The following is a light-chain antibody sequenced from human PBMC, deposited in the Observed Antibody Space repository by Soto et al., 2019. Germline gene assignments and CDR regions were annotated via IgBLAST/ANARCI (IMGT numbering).Light chain of an antibody. CDR2: AAS. Sequence: IHMTQSPSTLSASGADVVVITCRASHLAWYQQGPGKAPKLLIYAASTLQSGVPSRFSGSASGTEFTLTISSLQPQDFATYYCQQVSGYPLNFGGGTKVDIK. V-gene: IGKV1-9*01. CDR1: H. J-gene: IGKJ4*01. CDR3: QQVSGYPLN.